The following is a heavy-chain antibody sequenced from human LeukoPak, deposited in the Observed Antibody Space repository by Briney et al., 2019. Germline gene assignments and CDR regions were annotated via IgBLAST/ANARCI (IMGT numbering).Heavy chain of an antibody. V-gene: IGHV1-2*06. J-gene: IGHJ4*02. D-gene: IGHD3-22*01. CDR2: INPNSGGT. CDR1: GYTFTGYY. Sequence: ASVKVSCKASGYTFTGYYRHWVRQAPGQGLEWMGRINPNSGGTNYAQKFQGRVTMTRDTSISTAYMELSRLRSDDTAVYYCARDYDSSGDIDYWGQGTLVTVSS. CDR3: ARDYDSSGDIDY.